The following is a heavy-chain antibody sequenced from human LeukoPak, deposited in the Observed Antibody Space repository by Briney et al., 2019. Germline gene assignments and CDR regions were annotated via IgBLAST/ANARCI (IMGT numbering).Heavy chain of an antibody. D-gene: IGHD3-22*01. CDR2: MYLSGTT. J-gene: IGHJ4*02. CDR1: GDSINSLDL. CDR3: AGLVGRYSSGLYYYYFDY. V-gene: IGHV4-4*02. Sequence: SGTLSLTCTVSGDSINSLDLWSWVRQPPGKGLEWIGEMYLSGTTHSNPSVKSRVTISIDKSKNQFFLNLSSVTAADTAAYYCAGLVGRYSSGLYYYYFDYWGQGTLVTVSS.